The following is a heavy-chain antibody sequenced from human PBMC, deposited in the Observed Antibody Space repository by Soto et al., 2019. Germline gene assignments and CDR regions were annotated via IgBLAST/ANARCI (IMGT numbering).Heavy chain of an antibody. V-gene: IGHV4-34*01. Sequence: SLKSRVTISVDTSKNQFSLKLSSVTAADTAVYYCARGLGSSSWYKSYFDYWGQGTLVTV. D-gene: IGHD6-13*01. J-gene: IGHJ4*02. CDR3: ARGLGSSSWYKSYFDY.